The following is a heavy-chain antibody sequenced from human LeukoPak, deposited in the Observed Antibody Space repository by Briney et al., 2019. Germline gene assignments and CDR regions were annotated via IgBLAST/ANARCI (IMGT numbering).Heavy chain of an antibody. J-gene: IGHJ4*02. Sequence: ASVKVSCKASGYTFTDFYMHWVRQAPGQGLEWMGWINPNSGGTNYAQRFQGRVTMTRDTSISTAYMELSRLRSDDTAVYYCARADMSSDYAPNDYWGQGTLATVSS. CDR2: INPNSGGT. CDR1: GYTFTDFY. D-gene: IGHD3-22*01. V-gene: IGHV1-2*02. CDR3: ARADMSSDYAPNDY.